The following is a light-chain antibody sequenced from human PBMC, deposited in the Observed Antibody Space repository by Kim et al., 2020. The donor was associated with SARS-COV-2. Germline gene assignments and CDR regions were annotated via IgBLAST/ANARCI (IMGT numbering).Light chain of an antibody. CDR1: SLRNYY. J-gene: IGLJ3*02. CDR3: NSRDNSDGHRV. Sequence: SSKLTQDPAVSVALGQTVRITCQGDSLRNYYGSWYQQKPGQAPILVTFGKDNRPSGIPDRFSGSTSGDTASLTITGARAEDEADYYCNSRDNSDGHRVFG. V-gene: IGLV3-19*01. CDR2: GKD.